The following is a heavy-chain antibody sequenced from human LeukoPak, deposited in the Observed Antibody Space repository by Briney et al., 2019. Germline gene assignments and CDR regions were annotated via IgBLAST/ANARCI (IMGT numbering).Heavy chain of an antibody. V-gene: IGHV1-2*02. J-gene: IGHJ4*02. CDR1: GYTFTGDY. Sequence: ASVKVSCKASGYTFTGDYVHWVRQAPGQGLEWMGWINPNSGGTNYAQKFQGRVTLTRDTSISTAYMDLSSLRSDDTAVYYCARSTLGIWGQGTLVTVSS. D-gene: IGHD7-27*01. CDR2: INPNSGGT. CDR3: ARSTLGI.